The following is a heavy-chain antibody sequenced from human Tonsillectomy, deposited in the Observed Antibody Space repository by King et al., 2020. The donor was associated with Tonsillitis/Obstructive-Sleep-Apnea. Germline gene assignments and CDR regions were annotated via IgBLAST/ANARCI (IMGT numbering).Heavy chain of an antibody. Sequence: VQLVESGAEVKKPGESLRISCKGSGYSFSSYRISWVRQMPGKGLEWMGRIDPSDSYTNYSPSFQGHVTISADKSISTAYLQWSSLKASDTAMYYCARRPPYCSSTSCLSNNWFVPWGPGTLVTVSS. J-gene: IGHJ5*02. CDR1: GYSFSSYR. V-gene: IGHV5-10-1*01. CDR2: IDPSDSYT. D-gene: IGHD2-2*01. CDR3: ARRPPYCSSTSCLSNNWFVP.